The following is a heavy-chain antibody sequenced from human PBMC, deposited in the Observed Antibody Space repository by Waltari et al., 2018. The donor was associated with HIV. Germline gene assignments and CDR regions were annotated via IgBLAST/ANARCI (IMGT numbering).Heavy chain of an antibody. D-gene: IGHD3-10*02. V-gene: IGHV3-74*03. CDR3: VKDMFGEYDY. CDR2: IDPDADTL. Sequence: EVQLVQSGGSLVQPGGCRIPTCAASGLSVCRYWVRWVRQIPAQGGVMVSPIDPDADTLTHTDSVQRPFTISGYDPKNTLSMQMNSLRDDYTVMYYCVKDMFGEYDYWGQGTLVTGSS. J-gene: IGHJ4*02. CDR1: GLSVCRYW.